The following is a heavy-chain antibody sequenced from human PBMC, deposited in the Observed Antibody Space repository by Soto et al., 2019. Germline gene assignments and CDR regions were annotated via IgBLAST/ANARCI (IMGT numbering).Heavy chain of an antibody. CDR3: AGLQYNALDI. Sequence: EVQLVESGGGLLQPGRSLRLSCAASGFTFDDYAMNWVRQAPGKGLEWVSGISWNSASIGYADSVKGRFTISRDNAKKSLYLQMNSLRAEDTALYYCAGLQYNALDIWGQGTMVTVSS. D-gene: IGHD5-12*01. CDR1: GFTFDDYA. J-gene: IGHJ3*02. V-gene: IGHV3-9*01. CDR2: ISWNSASI.